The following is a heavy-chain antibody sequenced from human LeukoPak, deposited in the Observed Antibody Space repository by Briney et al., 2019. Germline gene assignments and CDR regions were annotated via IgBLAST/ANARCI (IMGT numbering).Heavy chain of an antibody. CDR2: ISAHNGNT. J-gene: IGHJ4*02. CDR1: GYTLTSYG. D-gene: IGHD1-26*01. V-gene: IGHV1-18*01. Sequence: ASVKVSCKASGYTLTSYGISWVRQAPGQGLEWMGWISAHNGNTNYAQNVQGRVTMTIDTSTSTAYMELRSLRSDDTAVYYCASGPGSGSYFDFDYWGQGTLVTVSS. CDR3: ASGPGSGSYFDFDY.